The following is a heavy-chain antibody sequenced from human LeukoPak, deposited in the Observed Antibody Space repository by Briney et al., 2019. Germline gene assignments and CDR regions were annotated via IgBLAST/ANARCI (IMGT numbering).Heavy chain of an antibody. CDR2: TSSSGSTI. CDR3: ARVWYYDSSGFQGDAFDI. CDR1: GFTFSDYY. D-gene: IGHD3-22*01. J-gene: IGHJ3*02. Sequence: GGSLRLSCAASGFTFSDYYMSWIRQAPGKGLEWVSYTSSSGSTIYYADSVKGRFTISRDNAKNSLYLQMNSLRAEDTAVYYCARVWYYDSSGFQGDAFDIWGQGTVVTVSS. V-gene: IGHV3-11*04.